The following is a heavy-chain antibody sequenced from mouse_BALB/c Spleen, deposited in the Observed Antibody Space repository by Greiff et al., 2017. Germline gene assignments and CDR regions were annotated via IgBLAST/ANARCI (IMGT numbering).Heavy chain of an antibody. CDR2: ISYSGST. V-gene: IGHV3-2*02. D-gene: IGHD1-2*01. Sequence: DVQLQESGPGLVKPSQSLSLTCTVTGYSITSDYAWNWIRQFPGNKLEWMGYISYSGSTSYNPSLKSRISITRDTSKNQFFLQLNSVTTEDTATYYCARYSIHYYGTGFAYWGQGTLVTVSA. CDR1: GYSITSDYA. CDR3: ARYSIHYYGTGFAY. J-gene: IGHJ3*01.